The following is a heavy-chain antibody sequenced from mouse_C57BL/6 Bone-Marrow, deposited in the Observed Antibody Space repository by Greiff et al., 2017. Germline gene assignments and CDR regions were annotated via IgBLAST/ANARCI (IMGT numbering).Heavy chain of an antibody. CDR3: ARTEAYYSNYVGY. CDR2: INPSSGYT. V-gene: IGHV1-7*01. D-gene: IGHD2-5*01. J-gene: IGHJ2*01. CDR1: GYTFTSYW. Sequence: QVQLQQSGAEVAKPGASVKLSCKASGYTFTSYWMHWVKQRPGQGLDWIGYINPSSGYTKYNQKFKDKATLTADKSSSTAYMQLSSLTYEDSAVYYCARTEAYYSNYVGYWGQGTTLTVSS.